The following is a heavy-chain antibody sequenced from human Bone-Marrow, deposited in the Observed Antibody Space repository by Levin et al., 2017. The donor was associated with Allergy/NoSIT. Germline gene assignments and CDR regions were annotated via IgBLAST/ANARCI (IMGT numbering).Heavy chain of an antibody. CDR3: ARDGGGNRGGYYYYGMDV. CDR1: GFTFSNYD. CDR2: IGTAGDT. Sequence: SCAASGFTFSNYDMHWVRQGTGKGLEWVSAIGTAGDTYYPGSVKGRFTISRENAKNSLYLQMNSLRAGDTAVYYCARDGGGNRGGYYYYGMDVWGQGTTVTVSS. J-gene: IGHJ6*02. D-gene: IGHD4-23*01. V-gene: IGHV3-13*01.